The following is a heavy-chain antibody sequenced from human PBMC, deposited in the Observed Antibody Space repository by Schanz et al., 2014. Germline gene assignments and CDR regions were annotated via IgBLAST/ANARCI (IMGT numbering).Heavy chain of an antibody. CDR1: GFTFSSYG. D-gene: IGHD2-2*01. V-gene: IGHV3-13*05. Sequence: VQLVESGGDVVQPGRSLRLSCAASGFTFSSYGMHWVRQAIGKGLEWVSGIGPASDPYYAGTVKGRFTISRENVKNSMYLQKNSLRAEDTTVYYCARGRRGDCRRTSCTYYFAYWGQGTLVTVSS. CDR2: IGPASDP. J-gene: IGHJ4*02. CDR3: ARGRRGDCRRTSCTYYFAY.